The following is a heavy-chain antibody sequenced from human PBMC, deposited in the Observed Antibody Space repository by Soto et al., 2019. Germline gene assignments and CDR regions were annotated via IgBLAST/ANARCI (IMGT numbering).Heavy chain of an antibody. Sequence: ASVKVSCKASGYTFPSYDINWVRQATGQGLEWMGWMNPNSGNTGYAQKFQGRVTMTRNTSISTAYMELSSLRSEDTAVYYCARGFRTYYYGSGYYYGMDVWGQGTTVTVSS. D-gene: IGHD3-10*01. V-gene: IGHV1-8*01. CDR3: ARGFRTYYYGSGYYYGMDV. CDR1: GYTFPSYD. J-gene: IGHJ6*02. CDR2: MNPNSGNT.